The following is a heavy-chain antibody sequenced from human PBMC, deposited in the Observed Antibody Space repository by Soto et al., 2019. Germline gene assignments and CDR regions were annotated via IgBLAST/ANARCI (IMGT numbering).Heavy chain of an antibody. CDR1: GFSLSTSGVG. CDR2: IYWDDEK. V-gene: IGHV2-5*02. Sequence: QITLKESGPTLVKPTQTLTLTCTFSGFSLSTSGVGVGWIRQPPGKALEWLALIYWDDEKRYSPSLKSRLTITKDTSKSQVVLTVTNIGPVDTATYYCADRLQATSRSRDWCDRWGQGTLVTVSS. D-gene: IGHD2-2*01. CDR3: ADRLQATSRSRDWCDR. J-gene: IGHJ5*02.